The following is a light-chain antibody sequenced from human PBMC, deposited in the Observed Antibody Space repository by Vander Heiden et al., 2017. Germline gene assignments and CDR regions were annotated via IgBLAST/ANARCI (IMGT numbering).Light chain of an antibody. CDR2: AAT. CDR1: QDISNY. J-gene: IGKJ2*01. V-gene: IGKV1-33*01. CDR3: HQYDNVRYT. Sequence: DIQMTQSPSSLSASVGDRVTITCQASQDISNYLNWYQQKPGKAPKLLIYAATNLETGVPSRFSGSGSGTDFTFTISSLQPEDIATYYCHQYDNVRYTFGQGTKLEIK.